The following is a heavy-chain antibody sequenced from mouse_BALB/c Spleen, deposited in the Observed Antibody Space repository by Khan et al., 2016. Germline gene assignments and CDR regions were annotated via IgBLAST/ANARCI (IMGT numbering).Heavy chain of an antibody. V-gene: IGHV3-2*02. CDR3: ARRITTVVFDY. Sequence: EVQLQESGPGLVKPSQSLSLTCTVTGYSITSDYAWNWIRQFPGNKLEWMGYISYSGSTSYNPSLKSRISITRDTSKNQFFLQLNSVTTEDTDTYYCARRITTVVFDYWGQGTTLTVSS. CDR1: GYSITSDYA. J-gene: IGHJ2*01. D-gene: IGHD1-1*01. CDR2: ISYSGST.